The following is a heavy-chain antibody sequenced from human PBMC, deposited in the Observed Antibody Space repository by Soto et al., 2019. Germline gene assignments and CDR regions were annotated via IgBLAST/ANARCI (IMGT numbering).Heavy chain of an antibody. CDR3: KRGPRHISTGTGAY. Sequence: GGSLRLSCAASGFIFKMYWMHWVRQTPGKGLVWISRIYNDGSYTDYADSVKGRFTISRDNVNDTLYLQMNNLRAEDSGLYYCKRGPRHISTGTGAYWGQGTQVTVS. CDR2: IYNDGSYT. J-gene: IGHJ4*02. V-gene: IGHV3-74*01. CDR1: GFIFKMYW. D-gene: IGHD3-10*01.